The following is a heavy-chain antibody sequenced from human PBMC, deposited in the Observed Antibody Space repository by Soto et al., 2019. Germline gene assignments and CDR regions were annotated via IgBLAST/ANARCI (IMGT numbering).Heavy chain of an antibody. J-gene: IGHJ4*02. V-gene: IGHV4-59*01. CDR3: ARAYGDYSFFFDY. CDR2: YSGFT. CDR1: GGSITTYQ. D-gene: IGHD4-17*01. Sequence: SETLSLTCTVSGGSITTYQWSWIRQPPGKGLEWIGGYSGFTDYNPSLESRATISVDHSKNQFSLTLKSVTAADTAVYYCARAYGDYSFFFDYWGQGALVTVSS.